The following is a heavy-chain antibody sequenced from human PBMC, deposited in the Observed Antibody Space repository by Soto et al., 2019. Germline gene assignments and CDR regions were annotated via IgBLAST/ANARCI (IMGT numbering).Heavy chain of an antibody. J-gene: IGHJ4*02. CDR1: GYTFSSNG. CDR2: ISTFNGNA. CDR3: ARLHGYSSGWYDY. D-gene: IGHD6-19*01. V-gene: IGHV1-18*04. Sequence: QVQLVQSGAEVKKPGASVKVYCKASGYTFSSNGVSWVRQAPGQGLEWMGWISTFNGNAHYAQKFQGRVTMTTDTSTNTAYMELTILSSDDTAVYYCARLHGYSSGWYDYWGQGTLVTVSS.